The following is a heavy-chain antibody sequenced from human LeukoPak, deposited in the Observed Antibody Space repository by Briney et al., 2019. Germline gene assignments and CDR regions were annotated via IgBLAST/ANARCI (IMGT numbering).Heavy chain of an antibody. D-gene: IGHD3-3*01. CDR3: AKGDVDDFWSGPKNPIGYYYYGMDV. CDR1: GFTFSDYY. CDR2: ISSSGSTI. Sequence: GGSLRLSCAATGFTFSDYYMSWIRQAPGKGLEWVSYISSSGSTIYYADSVKGRFTISRDNAKNSLYLQMNSLRAEDTALYYCAKGDVDDFWSGPKNPIGYYYYGMDVWGQGTTVTVSS. J-gene: IGHJ6*02. V-gene: IGHV3-11*01.